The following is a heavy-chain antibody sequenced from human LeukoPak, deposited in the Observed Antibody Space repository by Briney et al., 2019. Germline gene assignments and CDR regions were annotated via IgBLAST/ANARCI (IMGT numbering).Heavy chain of an antibody. CDR2: INHSGST. CDR3: ARVSRFLNWFDP. J-gene: IGHJ5*02. D-gene: IGHD2-21*01. V-gene: IGHV4-34*01. Sequence: SETLSLTCAVYGGSFSGYYWSWIRQPPGKGLEWVGEINHSGSTNYNPSPKSRLTISVDTSKNQFSLKLSPVTAPDTAVYYCARVSRFLNWFDPWGQGTLLTVSS. CDR1: GGSFSGYY.